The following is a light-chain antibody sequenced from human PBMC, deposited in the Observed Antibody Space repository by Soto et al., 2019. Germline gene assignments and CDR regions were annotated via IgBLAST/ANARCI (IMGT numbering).Light chain of an antibody. J-gene: IGLJ2*01. CDR3: SSYAGNNNLV. V-gene: IGLV2-8*01. Sequence: QSALTQPPSASGSPGQSVTISCTGTSSDVGGYNYVSWYQQHPGKAPKVMSYEVNERPSGVPDRFSGSKSGNTASLTVSGLQAEDEADYYCSSYAGNNNLVFGGGTKLTVL. CDR2: EVN. CDR1: SSDVGGYNY.